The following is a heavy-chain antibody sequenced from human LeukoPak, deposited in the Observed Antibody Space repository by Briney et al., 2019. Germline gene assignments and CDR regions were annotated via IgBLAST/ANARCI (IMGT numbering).Heavy chain of an antibody. D-gene: IGHD3-9*01. V-gene: IGHV6-1*01. CDR2: TYYRSKWYN. Sequence: NPSQTLSLTCAISGDSVSSNSAAWNWIRQSPSRGLEWLGRTYYRSKWYNDYAVSVKSRITINPDTSKNQFSLQLNSVTPEDTAVYYCARGYRDTYYDILTGYYHHTNYYYGMDVWGQGTTVTVSS. CDR3: ARGYRDTYYDILTGYYHHTNYYYGMDV. CDR1: GDSVSSNSAA. J-gene: IGHJ6*02.